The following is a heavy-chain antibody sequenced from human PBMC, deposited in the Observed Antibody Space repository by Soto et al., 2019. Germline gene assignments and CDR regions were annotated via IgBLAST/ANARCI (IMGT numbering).Heavy chain of an antibody. CDR2: IYYSGST. CDR1: GGSISSYY. CDR3: AREVAAAGRPYYYYGMDV. V-gene: IGHV4-59*01. Sequence: SETLSLTCTVSGGSISSYYWSWIRQPPGKGLVWIVYIYYSGSTNYNPSLKSRVTISVDTSKNHFSLKLSSVTAADTAVFYCAREVAAAGRPYYYYGMDVWGQGTTVTVSS. D-gene: IGHD6-13*01. J-gene: IGHJ6*02.